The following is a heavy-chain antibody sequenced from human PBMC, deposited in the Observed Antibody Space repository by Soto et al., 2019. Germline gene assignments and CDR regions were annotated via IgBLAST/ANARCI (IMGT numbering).Heavy chain of an antibody. CDR1: GGSISSYY. Sequence: QVQLQESGPGLVKPSETLSLTCTVSGGSISSYYWGWIRQPPGKGLEWIGYIYYSGSTNYNPSLKSRVTISVDTSKIQFSLKLSSVTAADTAVYYCARVWGGAFDIWGQGTMVTVSS. D-gene: IGHD3-10*01. J-gene: IGHJ3*02. CDR2: IYYSGST. CDR3: ARVWGGAFDI. V-gene: IGHV4-59*01.